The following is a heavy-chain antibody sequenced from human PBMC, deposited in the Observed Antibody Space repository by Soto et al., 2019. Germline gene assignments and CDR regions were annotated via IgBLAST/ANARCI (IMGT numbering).Heavy chain of an antibody. V-gene: IGHV1-18*04. CDR2: ISAYNGNT. Sequence: ASVKVSCKASGYTFTSYGISWVRQAPGQGLEWMGWISAYNGNTNYAQKLQGRVTMTTDTSTSTAYMELRSLRSDDTAVYYCARAPTYSSGWYPCYYYYYVMDVWGQGTTVTVSS. CDR3: ARAPTYSSGWYPCYYYYYVMDV. J-gene: IGHJ6*02. CDR1: GYTFTSYG. D-gene: IGHD6-19*01.